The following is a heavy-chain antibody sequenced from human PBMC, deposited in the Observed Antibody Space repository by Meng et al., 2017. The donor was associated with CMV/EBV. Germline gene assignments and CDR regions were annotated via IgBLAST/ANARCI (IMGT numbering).Heavy chain of an antibody. CDR1: GYTFTGYY. J-gene: IGHJ6*02. CDR3: ARTRRYCSSTSCPGAYGMDV. V-gene: IGHV1-2*02. Sequence: SVKVSCKASGYTFTGYYMHWVRQAPGQGLEWMGWINPNSGGTNYAQKFQGRVTMTRDTSISTAYMELSRLRSDDTAVYYCARTRRYCSSTSCPGAYGMDVWGQGTTVTVSS. D-gene: IGHD2-2*01. CDR2: INPNSGGT.